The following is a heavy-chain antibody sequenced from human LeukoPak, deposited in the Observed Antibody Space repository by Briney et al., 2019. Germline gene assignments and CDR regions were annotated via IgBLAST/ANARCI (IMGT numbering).Heavy chain of an antibody. CDR2: ISAYNGNT. CDR3: ARDLTAYYDFWSGGDY. V-gene: IGHV1-18*04. D-gene: IGHD3-3*01. J-gene: IGHJ4*02. Sequence: ASVKVSCKASGYTFTSYYMHWVRQAPGQGLEWMGWISAYNGNTNYAQKLQGRVTMTTDTSTSTAYMELRSLRSDDTAVYYCARDLTAYYDFWSGGDYWGQGTLVTVSS. CDR1: GYTFTSYY.